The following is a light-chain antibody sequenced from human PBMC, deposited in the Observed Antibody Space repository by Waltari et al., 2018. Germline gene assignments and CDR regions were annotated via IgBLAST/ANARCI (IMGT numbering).Light chain of an antibody. CDR1: TSNIGSNS. V-gene: IGLV1-47*02. J-gene: IGLJ2*01. Sequence: QSALTQPASVSGSPGQSITISCTGSTSNIGSNSVSWYQHLPGTAPKLLIYHDDQRPSGVSDRFSGSKSGTSASLAISGLQSEDEADYYCAVWDDSLSDGLFGGGTRLTVL. CDR3: AVWDDSLSDGL. CDR2: HDD.